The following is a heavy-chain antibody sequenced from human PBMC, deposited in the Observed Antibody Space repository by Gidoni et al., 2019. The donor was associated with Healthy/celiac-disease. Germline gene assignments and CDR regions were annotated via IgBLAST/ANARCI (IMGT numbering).Heavy chain of an antibody. CDR2: IYYSGST. D-gene: IGHD3-10*01. V-gene: IGHV4-39*01. CDR3: ARPHSNYNSVCGGCLDSFDL. J-gene: IGHJ4*01. Sequence: QLQLQESGPGLVKPSETLSLTCTVPGGSICSSSYYWGWIRQPPGKGLEWIGCIYYSGSTYYNPSLKSRVTISLYTSKTQFSLKLSSVTAAYTAVYYCARPHSNYNSVCGGCLDSFDLWGQGTLVTVSS. CDR1: GGSICSSSYY.